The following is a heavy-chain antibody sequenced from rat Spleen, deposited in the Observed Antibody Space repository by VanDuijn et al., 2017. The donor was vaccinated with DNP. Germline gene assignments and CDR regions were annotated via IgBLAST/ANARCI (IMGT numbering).Heavy chain of an antibody. CDR3: ARGGRYWAMDA. Sequence: EVQLVESGGDLVQPGRSLKLSCVASGFTFNNYWMTWIRQVPGKGLEWVASITSSGGSTYYPDSVKGRFTISRTNAKNTPYRQRNSLRSEETATYSCARGGRYWAMDAWGQGTSVTVSS. CDR1: GFTFNNYW. D-gene: IGHD1-5*01. V-gene: IGHV5-31*01. CDR2: ITSSGGST. J-gene: IGHJ4*01.